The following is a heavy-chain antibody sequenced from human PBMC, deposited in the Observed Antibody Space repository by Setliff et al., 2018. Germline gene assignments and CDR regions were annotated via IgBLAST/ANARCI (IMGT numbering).Heavy chain of an antibody. J-gene: IGHJ5*02. CDR2: IYTSGST. V-gene: IGHV4-59*01. CDR3: ARAAKYDSSGYYGFWFDP. D-gene: IGHD3-22*01. Sequence: SETLSLTCTVSGGSISSSYWSWIRQPPGKGLEWVGYIYTSGSTNNNPSLKSRATISVDTSKNQFSLKLSSVTAADTAVYYCARAAKYDSSGYYGFWFDPWGQGTLVTVSS. CDR1: GGSISSSY.